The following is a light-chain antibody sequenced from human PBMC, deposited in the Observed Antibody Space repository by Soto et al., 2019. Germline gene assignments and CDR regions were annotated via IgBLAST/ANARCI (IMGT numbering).Light chain of an antibody. CDR2: GTS. CDR1: QSVSNNY. J-gene: IGKJ5*01. CDR3: QQYGSSPLA. Sequence: IMVSQSPGTLSLSPGERATLSCRASQSVSNNYLAWYQQKPGQAPRLLIYGTSNRATGIPDRFSGSGSGTDFTLTISRLEPEDFAVYYCQQYGSSPLAFAQGTRLEIK. V-gene: IGKV3-20*01.